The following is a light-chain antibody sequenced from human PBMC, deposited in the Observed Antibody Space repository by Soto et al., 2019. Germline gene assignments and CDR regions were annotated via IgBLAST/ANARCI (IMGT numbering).Light chain of an antibody. J-gene: IGKJ1*01. CDR3: QQYNAYSWT. CDR2: QAS. CDR1: QTIGSW. Sequence: DIQMTQSPATLSASVGDRVTITCRASQTIGSWLAWYQQKPGKAPKLLIYQASSLESEVPSRFSGSGSGTEFSLFISSLQPDDFAPYYFQQYNAYSWTFGQGTKVEIK. V-gene: IGKV1-5*03.